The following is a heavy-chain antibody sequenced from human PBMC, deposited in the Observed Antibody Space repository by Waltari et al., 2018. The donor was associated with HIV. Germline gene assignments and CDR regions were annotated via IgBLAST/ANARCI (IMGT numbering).Heavy chain of an antibody. CDR2: INPNSGGT. Sequence: QVQLVQSGAEVRKPGASVKVSCKASGYTFTRYYLHWVRQAPGQGLEWMGRINPNSGGTNYAQKFQARVTMTRDTSIGAAYMELSSLRPNDTAVYYCARVTTVTGDSYFYYGMDVWGQGTTVTVSS. V-gene: IGHV1-2*06. CDR1: GYTFTRYY. CDR3: ARVTTVTGDSYFYYGMDV. J-gene: IGHJ6*02. D-gene: IGHD4-17*01.